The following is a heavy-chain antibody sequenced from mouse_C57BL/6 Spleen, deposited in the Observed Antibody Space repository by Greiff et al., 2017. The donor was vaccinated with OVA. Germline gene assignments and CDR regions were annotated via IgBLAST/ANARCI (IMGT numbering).Heavy chain of an antibody. CDR1: GYTFTSYW. CDR3: ARGRSNYEYYFDY. D-gene: IGHD2-5*01. CDR2: IYPGSGST. V-gene: IGHV1-55*01. J-gene: IGHJ2*01. Sequence: QVQLQQPGAELVKPGASVKMSCKASGYTFTSYWITWVKQRPGQGLVWIGDIYPGSGSTNYNEKFKSKATLTVDTSSSTAYMQLSSLTSEDSAVYYGARGRSNYEYYFDYWGQGTTLTVSS.